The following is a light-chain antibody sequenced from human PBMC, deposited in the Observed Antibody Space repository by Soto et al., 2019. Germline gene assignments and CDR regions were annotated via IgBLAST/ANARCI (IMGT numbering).Light chain of an antibody. Sequence: EIVLTQSPATLSLSPGERATLSCRASHSVGSKLAWYQQRTGQAPRLLIYDASNRATGIPARFSGSGSGTDFTLTFSSLEPEDFAVYYCQQRSNWPITFGQGTRLEIK. CDR1: HSVGSK. V-gene: IGKV3-11*01. CDR2: DAS. J-gene: IGKJ5*01. CDR3: QQRSNWPIT.